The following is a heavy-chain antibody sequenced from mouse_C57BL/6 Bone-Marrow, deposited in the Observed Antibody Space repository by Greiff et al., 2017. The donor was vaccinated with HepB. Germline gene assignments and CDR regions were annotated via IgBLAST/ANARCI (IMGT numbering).Heavy chain of an antibody. J-gene: IGHJ3*01. Sequence: EVQLVESGGGLVKPGGSLKLSCAASGFTFSDYGMHWVRQAPEKGLEWVAYISSGSSTIYYADTVKGRFTISRDNAKNTLFLQMTSLRSEDTAMYYCARQGNYGSTFAYWGQGTLVTVSA. CDR2: ISSGSSTI. CDR1: GFTFSDYG. CDR3: ARQGNYGSTFAY. D-gene: IGHD1-1*01. V-gene: IGHV5-17*01.